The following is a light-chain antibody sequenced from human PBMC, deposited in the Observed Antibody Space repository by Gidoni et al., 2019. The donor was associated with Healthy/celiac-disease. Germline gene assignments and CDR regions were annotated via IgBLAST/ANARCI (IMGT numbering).Light chain of an antibody. J-gene: IGKJ1*01. CDR3: QQYNSYSPT. CDR2: KAS. CDR1: QSISSW. V-gene: IGKV1-5*03. Sequence: DIQMTQSPSTLSASVGDRVTITCRASQSISSWLAWYQQKPGKAPKLLIYKASSLESGVPSRFSDSGSGTEFTLTISSLQPDDSATYYCQQYNSYSPTFGQGTKVEIK.